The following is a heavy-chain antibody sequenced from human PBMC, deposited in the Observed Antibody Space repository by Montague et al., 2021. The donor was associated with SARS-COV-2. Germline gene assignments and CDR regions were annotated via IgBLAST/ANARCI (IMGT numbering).Heavy chain of an antibody. CDR1: GGSISSGGYY. J-gene: IGHJ3*02. CDR2: IYYSGST. V-gene: IGHV4-31*03. Sequence: TLSLTCTVSGGSISSGGYYWSWIRQRPGKGLEWIGYIYYSGSTYYNPSLMSRVTISVDTSKNQFSLKLSSVTAADTAVYYCARDTGISGAFDIWGQGTMVTVSS. D-gene: IGHD2-15*01. CDR3: ARDTGISGAFDI.